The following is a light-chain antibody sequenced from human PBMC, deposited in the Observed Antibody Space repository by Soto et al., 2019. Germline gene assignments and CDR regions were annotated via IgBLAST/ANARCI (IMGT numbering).Light chain of an antibody. Sequence: QSVLTQPASVSGSPGQSITISCTGTSSDVGGYDYVSWYQQHPGKAPKLLIYEVSHRLSGVSNRFSGSRSGNTASLTISGLQAEDEADYYCSSYTSSSTLVFGTGTKLTVL. CDR3: SSYTSSSTLV. CDR1: SSDVGGYDY. V-gene: IGLV2-14*01. J-gene: IGLJ1*01. CDR2: EVS.